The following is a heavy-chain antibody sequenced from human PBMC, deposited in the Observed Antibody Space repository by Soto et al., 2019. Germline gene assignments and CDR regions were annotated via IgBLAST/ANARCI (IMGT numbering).Heavy chain of an antibody. CDR1: GYIFTNYG. V-gene: IGHV1-18*01. J-gene: IGHJ4*02. CDR3: AMATYGEFDAY. D-gene: IGHD4-17*01. Sequence: QVQLVQSGAEVKKPGASVKVSCKASGYIFTNYGLNWVRQAPGQGLEWMGWISGFNYDTDYAEKFQGRVAMTADTSTTTAYMALRNLTSDATAVYYCAMATYGEFDAYWGQGTLVSVSS. CDR2: ISGFNYDT.